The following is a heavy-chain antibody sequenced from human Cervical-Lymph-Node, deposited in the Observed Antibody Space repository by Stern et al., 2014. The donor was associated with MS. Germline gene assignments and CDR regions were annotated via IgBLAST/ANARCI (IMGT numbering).Heavy chain of an antibody. CDR1: GFSLSNARMG. CDR2: LFSNDEK. V-gene: IGHV2-26*01. Sequence: QVTLRESGPVLVKPTETLTLTCTVSGFSLSNARMGVSWIRQPPGKALEWLAHLFSNDEKSYSTSLKSRLTISKDTSKSQLVLTMTNMDPVDTATYYCARMAITDFWSGPPCMDVWGQGTTVTVSS. J-gene: IGHJ6*02. D-gene: IGHD3-3*01. CDR3: ARMAITDFWSGPPCMDV.